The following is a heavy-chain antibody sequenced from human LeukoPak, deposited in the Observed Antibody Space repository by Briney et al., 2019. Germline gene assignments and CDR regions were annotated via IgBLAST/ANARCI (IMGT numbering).Heavy chain of an antibody. V-gene: IGHV5-51*01. CDR2: IYPDNSDT. Sequence: GESLKISCKTSGYSFTNYWIGWVRQMPGKGLEWMGLIYPDNSDTRYSPSFEGQVTISADKSIGTAYLQWSSLRASDTAMYYCARGGYTYAYYYYYLDVWGKGTTVTVSS. CDR3: ARGGYTYAYYYYYLDV. J-gene: IGHJ6*03. D-gene: IGHD5-18*01. CDR1: GYSFTNYW.